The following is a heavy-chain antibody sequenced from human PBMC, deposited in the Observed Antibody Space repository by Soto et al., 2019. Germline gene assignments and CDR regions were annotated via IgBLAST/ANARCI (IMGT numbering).Heavy chain of an antibody. CDR3: TRVFLDIVVVVAATWDI. CDR2: IRSKAYGGTT. D-gene: IGHD2-15*01. Sequence: PGGSLRLSCTASGVTFGDYAMSWVRQAPGKGLEWVGFIRSKAYGGTTEYAASVKGRFTISRDDSKSIAYLQMNSLKTEDTAVYYCTRVFLDIVVVVAATWDIWGQGTMVTVSS. J-gene: IGHJ3*02. CDR1: GVTFGDYA. V-gene: IGHV3-49*04.